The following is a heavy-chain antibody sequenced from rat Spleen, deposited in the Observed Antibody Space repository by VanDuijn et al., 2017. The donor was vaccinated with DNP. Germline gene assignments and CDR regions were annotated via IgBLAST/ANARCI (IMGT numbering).Heavy chain of an antibody. CDR2: ITSSGSDT. CDR1: GFTFNNYW. J-gene: IGHJ2*01. V-gene: IGHV5-31*01. D-gene: IGHD1-6*01. Sequence: EVQLVESGGGLVQPGRSLKLSCVASGFTFNNYWMTWIRQVPGKGLEWFASITSSGSDTYYPDSVKGRFTISRDNARNTLYLQMDSLRSEDTATYYCVRDEYYGYMGDYWGQGVMVTVSS. CDR3: VRDEYYGYMGDY.